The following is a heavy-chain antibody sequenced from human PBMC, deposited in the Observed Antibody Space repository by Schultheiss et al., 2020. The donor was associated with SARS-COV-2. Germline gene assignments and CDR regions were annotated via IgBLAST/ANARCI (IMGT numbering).Heavy chain of an antibody. CDR1: GFTFSSYA. CDR2: ISGSGGST. J-gene: IGHJ4*02. V-gene: IGHV3-23*01. Sequence: GGSLRLSCAASGFTFSSYAMSWVRQAPGKGLEWVSAISGSGGSTYYADSVKGRFTISRDNTKNSLYLQMNSLRVEDTAVYYCARDLGSSWTYYFDYWGQGTLVTVSS. D-gene: IGHD6-13*01. CDR3: ARDLGSSWTYYFDY.